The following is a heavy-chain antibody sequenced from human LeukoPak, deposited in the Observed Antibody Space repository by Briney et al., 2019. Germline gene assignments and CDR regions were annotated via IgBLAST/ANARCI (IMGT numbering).Heavy chain of an antibody. CDR3: AKDMRNIVVTPTIDY. CDR1: GFTFDDYA. V-gene: IGHV3-9*01. CDR2: ISWNSGSI. J-gene: IGHJ4*02. D-gene: IGHD2-15*01. Sequence: PGRSLRLSCAASGFTFDDYAMHWVRQAPGKGLEWVSGISWNSGSIGYADSVKGRFTISRDNAKNSLYLQMNSLRAEDTALNYCAKDMRNIVVTPTIDYWGQGTLVTVSS.